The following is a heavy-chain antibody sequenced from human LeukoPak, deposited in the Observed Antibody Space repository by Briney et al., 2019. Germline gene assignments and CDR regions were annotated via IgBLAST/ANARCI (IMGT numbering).Heavy chain of an antibody. D-gene: IGHD6-13*01. V-gene: IGHV3-33*06. CDR3: AKDAAGSSSWANY. J-gene: IGHJ4*02. Sequence: GRSLRLSCAASGFTFSSFGMHWVRQAPGKGLEGVAVIWYDGSNKYYADSVKCRFTISRDNSKNTLSLQMNSLRAEDTAVYYCAKDAAGSSSWANYWGQGALVTVSS. CDR1: GFTFSSFG. CDR2: IWYDGSNK.